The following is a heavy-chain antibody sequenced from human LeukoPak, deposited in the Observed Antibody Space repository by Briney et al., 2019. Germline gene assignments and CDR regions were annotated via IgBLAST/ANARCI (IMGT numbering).Heavy chain of an antibody. D-gene: IGHD6-13*01. CDR2: ISYDGSNK. CDR3: ARVRGIAAAGIDY. CDR1: GFTFSSYA. Sequence: PGGSLRLSCAASGFTFSSYAMHWVRQAPGKGLEWVAVISYDGSNKYYADSVKGRFTISRDNSKNTLYLQMNSLRAEDTAVYYCARVRGIAAAGIDYWGQGTLVTVSS. J-gene: IGHJ4*02. V-gene: IGHV3-30-3*01.